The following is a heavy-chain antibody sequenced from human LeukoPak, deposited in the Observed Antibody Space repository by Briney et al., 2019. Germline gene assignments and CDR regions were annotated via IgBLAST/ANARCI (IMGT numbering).Heavy chain of an antibody. CDR1: GYTFTSYY. D-gene: IGHD3-10*01. V-gene: IGHV1-46*01. J-gene: IGHJ4*02. CDR3: ARDRGGYDVNFDY. CDR2: INPSGGST. Sequence: GASVKLSCTASGYTFTSYYMHWVRQAPGQGLEWMGIINPSGGSTSYEQKFHGRVTMTRDTSTSTVYMELSSLSSEDTAVYYCARDRGGYDVNFDYWGQGTVATVPS.